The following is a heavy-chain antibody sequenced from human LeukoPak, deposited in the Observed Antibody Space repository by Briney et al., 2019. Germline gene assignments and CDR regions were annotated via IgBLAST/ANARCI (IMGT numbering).Heavy chain of an antibody. V-gene: IGHV1-69*05. CDR2: IIPIFRTP. J-gene: IGHJ6*03. CDR3: ARVDRYYFYLDV. CDR1: GGTSSTYT. Sequence: SVKVSCKASGGTSSTYTITWVRQAPGQGLDWMGGIIPIFRTPNYAQKFQGRVTITTDESTSTAYMELSSLKSEDAAIYYCARVDRYYFYLDVWGKGTTVTASS.